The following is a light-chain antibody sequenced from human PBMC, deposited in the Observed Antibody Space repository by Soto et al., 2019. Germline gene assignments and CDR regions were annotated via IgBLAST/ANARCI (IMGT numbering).Light chain of an antibody. V-gene: IGKV1-9*01. CDR2: VAS. Sequence: DIQLTQSPSSLSASVGDRFTMTCRAGQGISIYLAGYHKNPGKVPKLLIIVASIWQRGVPSRFSGSESGKEFALAISSLQPENFQTYSCQHLITIPQTFGRGTKV. CDR1: QGISIY. CDR3: QHLITIPQT. J-gene: IGKJ4*01.